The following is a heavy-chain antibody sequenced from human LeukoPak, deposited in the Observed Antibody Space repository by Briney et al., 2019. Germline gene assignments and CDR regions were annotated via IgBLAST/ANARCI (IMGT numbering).Heavy chain of an antibody. CDR3: ARTVAGSYYYYYMDV. CDR1: GGTFSSYA. D-gene: IGHD6-19*01. CDR2: IIPIFGTA. V-gene: IGHV1-69*06. J-gene: IGHJ6*03. Sequence: ASVKVSCKASGGTFSSYAISWVRQAPGQGLEWMGGIIPIFGTANYAQKFQGRVTITADKSTSTAYMQLSSLRSEATAVYYCARTVAGSYYYYYMDVWGKGTTVTVSS.